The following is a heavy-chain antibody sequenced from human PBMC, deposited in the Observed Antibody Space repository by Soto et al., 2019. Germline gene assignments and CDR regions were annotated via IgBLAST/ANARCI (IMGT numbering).Heavy chain of an antibody. Sequence: GGSLRLSCAASGFTFSSYAMSWVRQAPGKGLEWVSAISGSGGSTYYADSVKGRFTISRDNSKNTLYLQMNSLRAEDTAVYYCARGYSGYETLHYYYYMDVWGKGTTVTVSS. CDR1: GFTFSSYA. V-gene: IGHV3-23*01. CDR2: ISGSGGST. J-gene: IGHJ6*03. CDR3: ARGYSGYETLHYYYYMDV. D-gene: IGHD5-12*01.